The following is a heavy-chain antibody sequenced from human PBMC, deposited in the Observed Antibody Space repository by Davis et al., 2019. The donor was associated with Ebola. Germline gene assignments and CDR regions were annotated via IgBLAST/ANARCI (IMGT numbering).Heavy chain of an antibody. D-gene: IGHD3-16*01. Sequence: GESLKISCAASGFTFSDYYMSWIRQAPGKGLEWVSYISGGGRTIYYADSVKGRFTISRDNAKNSLYLQMNSLRAEDTAVYYCAREMFGTEDVWGQGTTVTVSS. V-gene: IGHV3-11*04. CDR1: GFTFSDYY. CDR3: AREMFGTEDV. CDR2: ISGGGRTI. J-gene: IGHJ6*02.